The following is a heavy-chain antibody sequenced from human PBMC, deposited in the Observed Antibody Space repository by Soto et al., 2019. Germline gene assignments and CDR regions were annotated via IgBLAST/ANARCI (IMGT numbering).Heavy chain of an antibody. D-gene: IGHD3-16*01. J-gene: IGHJ4*02. V-gene: IGHV3-7*01. CDR2: IKEDGSEI. CDR1: GFNVMSYW. Sequence: GGSLRLCCAVSGFNVMSYWMSGVRQAPGKGLEWVASIKEDGSEIYYLQSVRGRFSISRDSAGNAMHLTMNYLSAEDTGVYFCARDIGFDYVNWGQGTLVTVSS. CDR3: ARDIGFDYVN.